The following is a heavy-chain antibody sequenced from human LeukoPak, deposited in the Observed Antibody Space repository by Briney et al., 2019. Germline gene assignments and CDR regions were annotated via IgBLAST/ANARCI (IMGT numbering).Heavy chain of an antibody. V-gene: IGHV1-69*13. Sequence: SVKVSCKASGGTFSSYAISWVRQAPGQGLEWMGGIIPIFGTANYAQKFQGRATITADESTSTAYMELSSLRSEDTAVYYCASGDGYNMWIPWGWGQGTLVTVSS. CDR3: ASGDGYNMWIPWG. D-gene: IGHD5-24*01. CDR1: GGTFSSYA. CDR2: IIPIFGTA. J-gene: IGHJ4*02.